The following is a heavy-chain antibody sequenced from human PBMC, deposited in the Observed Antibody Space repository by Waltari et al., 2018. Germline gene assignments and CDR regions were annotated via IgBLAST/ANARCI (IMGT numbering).Heavy chain of an antibody. CDR3: ARYGEVPPNYFFDY. CDR1: GESFSGHF. D-gene: IGHD2-21*01. Sequence: QVQLHQWGAGLLKPSETLSLTCAVSGESFSGHFWSWIRQSPGKGLEGVGAIHYSGSTNYNPSLKSRLSRSVDTTKKQFSLRLTSVTAADTGVYFCARYGEVPPNYFFDYWGQGTLVTVSS. J-gene: IGHJ4*01. V-gene: IGHV4-34*01. CDR2: IHYSGST.